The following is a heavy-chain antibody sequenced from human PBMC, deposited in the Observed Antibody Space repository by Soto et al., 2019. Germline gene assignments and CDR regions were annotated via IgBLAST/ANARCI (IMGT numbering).Heavy chain of an antibody. CDR3: AAVIVGATTSDY. CDR2: IVVGSGNT. J-gene: IGHJ4*02. V-gene: IGHV1-58*01. D-gene: IGHD1-26*01. Sequence: SVKVSCKASGFTFTSSAVQWVRQARGQRLEWIGWIVVGSGNTNYAQKFQERVTITRDMSTSTAYMELSSLRSEHTAVYYCAAVIVGATTSDYWGQGTLVTVSS. CDR1: GFTFTSSA.